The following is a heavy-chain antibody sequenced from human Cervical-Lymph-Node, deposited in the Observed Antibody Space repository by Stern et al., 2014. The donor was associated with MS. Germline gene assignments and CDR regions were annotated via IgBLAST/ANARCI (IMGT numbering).Heavy chain of an antibody. D-gene: IGHD3-22*01. CDR3: ARGSLIGGEWFDP. Sequence: QLQLQESGSGLVKPSQTLYLTCAVSGGSISSGDYSWSWIRQPPGKGLEFLGYIYHSGSTYSNPSLKSRVTIYVDTSKNQLPLKLTSVTAADTAVYYCARGSLIGGEWFDPWGQGTLVTVSS. CDR1: GGSISSGDYS. J-gene: IGHJ5*02. CDR2: IYHSGST. V-gene: IGHV4-30-2*01.